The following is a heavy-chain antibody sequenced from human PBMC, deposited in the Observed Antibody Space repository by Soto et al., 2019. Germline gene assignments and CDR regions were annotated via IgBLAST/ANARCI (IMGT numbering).Heavy chain of an antibody. D-gene: IGHD2-2*02. CDR2: ISGSGGST. Sequence: GGSLRLSCAASGVTFSSYAMSWVRQAPGKGLEWVSAISGSGGSTYYADSVKGRFTISRDNSKNTLYLQMISLRAEDTAVYYCAKDLYCSSPSCYSPPRPYYHFWTGPSADYWGPGTLVTV. CDR3: AKDLYCSSPSCYSPPRPYYHFWTGPSADY. V-gene: IGHV3-23*01. J-gene: IGHJ4*02. CDR1: GVTFSSYA.